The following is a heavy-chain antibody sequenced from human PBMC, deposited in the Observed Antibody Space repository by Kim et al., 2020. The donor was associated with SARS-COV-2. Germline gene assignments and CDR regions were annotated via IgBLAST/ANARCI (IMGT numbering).Heavy chain of an antibody. CDR1: GGSISSSSYY. V-gene: IGHV4-39*01. J-gene: IGHJ5*02. D-gene: IGHD1-26*01. CDR3: ARHSGWELLPSNWFDP. CDR2: IYYSGST. Sequence: SETLSLTCTVSGGSISSSSYYWGWIRQPPGKGLEWIGSIYYSGSTYYNPSLKSRVTISVDTSKNQFSLKLSSVTAADTAVYYCARHSGWELLPSNWFDPWGQGTLVTVSS.